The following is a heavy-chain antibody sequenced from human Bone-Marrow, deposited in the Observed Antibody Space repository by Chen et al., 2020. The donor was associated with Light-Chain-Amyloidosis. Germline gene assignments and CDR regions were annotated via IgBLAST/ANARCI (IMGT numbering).Heavy chain of an antibody. Sequence: EVQLVESGGGLVQPGGSLRLSCAASGFTFSSYWMHWVRQAPGKGLVWVSHINYDGSDTTYADSGKGRFTISRDNAKNTLSLQMNSLRAEDTAVYYCVRDGSGAVPFDSWGQGTLVVVSS. CDR2: INYDGSDT. CDR1: GFTFSSYW. V-gene: IGHV3-74*01. D-gene: IGHD1-1*01. J-gene: IGHJ4*02. CDR3: VRDGSGAVPFDS.